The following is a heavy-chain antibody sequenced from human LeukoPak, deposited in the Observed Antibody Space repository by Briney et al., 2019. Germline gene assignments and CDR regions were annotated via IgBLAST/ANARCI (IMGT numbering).Heavy chain of an antibody. Sequence: GGSLTLSCAASGFTFDITWLHWVRQPPGKGLVWVARITSDGSSTTYAESVKGRFTISRDNAKNTLYLQMNSLTAEDTAVYYCARDWYHAIDYWGQGTLVTVSS. V-gene: IGHV3-74*03. J-gene: IGHJ4*02. CDR1: GFTFDITW. D-gene: IGHD2-2*01. CDR3: ARDWYHAIDY. CDR2: ITSDGSST.